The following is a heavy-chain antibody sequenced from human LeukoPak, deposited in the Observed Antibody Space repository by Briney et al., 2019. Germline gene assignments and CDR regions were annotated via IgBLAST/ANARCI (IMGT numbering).Heavy chain of an antibody. CDR3: ATPTADDSSGYYRPYDY. CDR2: FDPEDGET. V-gene: IGHV1-24*01. CDR1: GYTLTELS. D-gene: IGHD3-22*01. Sequence: GASVKVSCKVSGYTLTELSMHWVRQAPGKGLEWMGGFDPEDGETIYAQRFQGRVTMTEDTSTDTAYMELGSLRSEDTAVYYCATPTADDSSGYYRPYDYWGQGTLVTVSS. J-gene: IGHJ4*02.